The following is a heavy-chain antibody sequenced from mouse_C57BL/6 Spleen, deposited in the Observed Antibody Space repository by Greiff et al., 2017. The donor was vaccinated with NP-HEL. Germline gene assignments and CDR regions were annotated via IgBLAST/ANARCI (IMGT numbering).Heavy chain of an antibody. Sequence: VQLVESGPELVKPGASVKISCKASGYAFSSSWMNWVKQRPGKGLEWIGRIYPGDGDTNYNGKFKGKATLTADKSSSTAYMQLSSLTSEDAAVYFCARANDYGNYWGQGNTLTVSS. CDR2: IYPGDGDT. V-gene: IGHV1-82*01. CDR1: GYAFSSSW. CDR3: ARANDYGNY. D-gene: IGHD2-4*01. J-gene: IGHJ2*01.